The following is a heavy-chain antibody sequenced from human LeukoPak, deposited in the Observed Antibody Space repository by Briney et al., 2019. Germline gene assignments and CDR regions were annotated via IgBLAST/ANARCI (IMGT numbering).Heavy chain of an antibody. CDR3: ARRELRGLFDY. J-gene: IGHJ4*02. Sequence: TSSETLSLTCTVSGGSISSDHWSWIPQPPGKGLVWIGYIYYSGSTNYNPSLKSRVTISVDMSKNQFSLKLSSVTAAHTAVYYCARRELRGLFDYWGQGTLVTVSS. V-gene: IGHV4-59*01. D-gene: IGHD3-16*01. CDR2: IYYSGST. CDR1: GGSISSDH.